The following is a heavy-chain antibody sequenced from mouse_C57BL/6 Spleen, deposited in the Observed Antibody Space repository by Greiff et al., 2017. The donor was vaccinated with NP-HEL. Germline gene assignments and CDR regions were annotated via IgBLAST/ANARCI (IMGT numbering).Heavy chain of an antibody. CDR2: ISDGGSYT. CDR3: ARDKGYYGSSSWYFDV. CDR1: GFTFSSYA. D-gene: IGHD1-1*01. J-gene: IGHJ1*03. Sequence: EVMLVESGGGLVKPGGSLKLSCAASGFTFSSYAMSWVRQTPEKRLEWVATISDGGSYTYYPDNVKGRFTISRDNAKNNLYLQMSHLKSEDTAMYYCARDKGYYGSSSWYFDVWGTGTTVTVSS. V-gene: IGHV5-4*01.